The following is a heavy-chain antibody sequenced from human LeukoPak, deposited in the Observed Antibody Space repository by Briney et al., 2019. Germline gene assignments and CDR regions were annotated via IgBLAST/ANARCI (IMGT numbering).Heavy chain of an antibody. V-gene: IGHV7-4-1*02. D-gene: IGHD7-27*01. CDR3: ARQSAELTGNAFDI. J-gene: IGHJ3*02. Sequence: AASVRVSCKASGYTFTNYAMNWVRQAPGQGLEWMGWINTNTGNPTYAQGFTGRFVFSLDTSVSTAYLQISSLKAEDTAVYYCARQSAELTGNAFDIWGQGTMITVSS. CDR1: GYTFTNYA. CDR2: INTNTGNP.